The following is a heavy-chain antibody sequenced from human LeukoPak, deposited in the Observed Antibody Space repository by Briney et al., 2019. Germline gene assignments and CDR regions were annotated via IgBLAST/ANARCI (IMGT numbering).Heavy chain of an antibody. Sequence: ASVKVSCKASGYTFTGYYMHWVRQAPGQGLEWMGWINPNSGGTNYAQKFQGRVTMTRDTSTSTAYMELRSLRSDDTAVYYCARAAGGLRPFDYWGQGTLVTVSS. CDR1: GYTFTGYY. V-gene: IGHV1-2*02. CDR2: INPNSGGT. D-gene: IGHD1-14*01. CDR3: ARAAGGLRPFDY. J-gene: IGHJ4*02.